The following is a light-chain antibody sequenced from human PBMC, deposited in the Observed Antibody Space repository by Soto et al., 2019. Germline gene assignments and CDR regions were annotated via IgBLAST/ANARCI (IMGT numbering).Light chain of an antibody. Sequence: DIEMTQSPLSLPVTPGEPASISRRSSQSLLHSNGYNYLDWYLQKPGQSPQLLIYLGSNRSSGVPDRFSGSGSGTDFTLKISRVEAEDVGVYYCIQTLQTPLTFGGGTKVDIK. CDR1: QSLLHSNGYNY. CDR2: LGS. J-gene: IGKJ4*01. CDR3: IQTLQTPLT. V-gene: IGKV2-28*01.